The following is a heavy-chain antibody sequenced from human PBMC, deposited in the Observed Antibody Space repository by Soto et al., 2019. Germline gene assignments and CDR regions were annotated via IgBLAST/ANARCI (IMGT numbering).Heavy chain of an antibody. CDR3: AKFAGSTPPYYYYGMDV. Sequence: GWSLRLSCAASGFTFSSYGMHWVRQAPGKGLEWGAVISYDGSNKYYADSVKGRFTISRDNSKNTLYLQMNSLRAEDTAVYCCAKFAGSTPPYYYYGMDVWGQGTTVTVSS. CDR2: ISYDGSNK. CDR1: GFTFSSYG. J-gene: IGHJ6*02. V-gene: IGHV3-30*18.